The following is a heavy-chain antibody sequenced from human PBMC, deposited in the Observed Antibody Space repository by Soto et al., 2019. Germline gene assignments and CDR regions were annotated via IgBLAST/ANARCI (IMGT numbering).Heavy chain of an antibody. CDR2: INPNSGGT. J-gene: IGHJ4*02. V-gene: IGHV1-2*02. CDR3: ARGETYYDYVWGSYRNGASDY. CDR1: GYTFTGYY. Sequence: ASVKVSCKASGYTFTGYYMHRVRQAPGQGLEWMGWINPNSGGTNYAQKFQGRVTMTRDTSISTAYMELSRLRSDDTAVYYCARGETYYDYVWGSYRNGASDYWGQGTLVTVSS. D-gene: IGHD3-16*02.